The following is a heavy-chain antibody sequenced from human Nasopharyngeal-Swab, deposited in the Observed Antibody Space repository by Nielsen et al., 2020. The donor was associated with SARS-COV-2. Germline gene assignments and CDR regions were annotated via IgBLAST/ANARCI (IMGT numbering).Heavy chain of an antibody. CDR3: ARDTIFGLALYYYYGLGV. D-gene: IGHD3-3*01. J-gene: IGHJ6*02. Sequence: WVRQAPGRGLEWMGGINPNFGTTNYAHKFQDRAKITADQSTRTAYMELSSLRSDDTAVYYCARDTIFGLALYYYYGLGVWGQGTTVTVSS. CDR2: INPNFGTT. V-gene: IGHV1-69*01.